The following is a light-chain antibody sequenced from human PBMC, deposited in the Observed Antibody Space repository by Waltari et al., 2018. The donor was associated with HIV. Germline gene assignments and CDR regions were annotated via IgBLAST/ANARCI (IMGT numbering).Light chain of an antibody. CDR2: EGR. Sequence: QSALTQPASVSGSPGQSITISCTGTSSDVGSYNLVSWYQQHPGKAPKLMIYEGRKRPSGVSNLCSGSKSGNTASLTISGLQAEDEADYYCCSYAGSSTLEVFGGGTKLTVL. CDR1: SSDVGSYNL. V-gene: IGLV2-23*01. CDR3: CSYAGSSTLEV. J-gene: IGLJ2*01.